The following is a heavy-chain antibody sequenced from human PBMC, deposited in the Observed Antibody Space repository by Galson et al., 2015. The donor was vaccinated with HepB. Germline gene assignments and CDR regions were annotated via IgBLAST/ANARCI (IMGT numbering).Heavy chain of an antibody. CDR2: IIPIFGTA. CDR1: GGTFSSYA. J-gene: IGHJ4*02. D-gene: IGHD3-22*01. Sequence: SVKVSCKASGGTFSSYAISWVRQAPGQGLEWMGGIIPIFGTANYAQKFQGRVTITADESTSTAYMELSSLRSEDTAVYYCARARSPTYYYDSSGYLAPVYFDYWGQGTLVTVSS. V-gene: IGHV1-69*13. CDR3: ARARSPTYYYDSSGYLAPVYFDY.